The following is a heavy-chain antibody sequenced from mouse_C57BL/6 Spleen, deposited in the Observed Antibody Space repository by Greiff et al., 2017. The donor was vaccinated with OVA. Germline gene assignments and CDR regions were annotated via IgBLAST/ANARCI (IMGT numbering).Heavy chain of an antibody. D-gene: IGHD3-2*02. CDR1: GYTFTSYG. J-gene: IGHJ3*01. CDR3: AVDSSGYGGFAY. V-gene: IGHV1-81*01. CDR2: IYPRSGNT. Sequence: VQLQQSGAELARPGASVKLSCKASGYTFTSYGISWVKQRTGQGLEWIGAIYPRSGNTYYNEKFKGKATLTADKSSSTAYMELSSLTSEDSAVYFCAVDSSGYGGFAYWGQGTLVTVSA.